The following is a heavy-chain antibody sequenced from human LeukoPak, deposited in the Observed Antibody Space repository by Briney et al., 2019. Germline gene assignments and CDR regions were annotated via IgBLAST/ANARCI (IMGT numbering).Heavy chain of an antibody. Sequence: PSETLSLTFTVSDGSISSYYWSWIRQPPGKGLEWIGYIYYSGSTNYNPSLKSRVTISVDTSKNQFSLKLSSVTAADTAVYYCARDCSSVSCSFDYWGQGTLVTVSS. D-gene: IGHD2-2*01. CDR3: ARDCSSVSCSFDY. CDR2: IYYSGST. J-gene: IGHJ4*02. CDR1: DGSISSYY. V-gene: IGHV4-59*01.